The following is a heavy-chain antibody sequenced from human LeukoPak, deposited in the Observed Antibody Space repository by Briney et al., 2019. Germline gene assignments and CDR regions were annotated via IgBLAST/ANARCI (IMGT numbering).Heavy chain of an antibody. CDR2: IYSGGSR. V-gene: IGHV3-53*01. D-gene: IGHD6-19*01. Sequence: GGSLRLSCAASGFTVSSNYMSWVRQAPGKGLEWVSVIYSGGSRYYADSVKGRFTISRDNSKNTMYLQMNSLRAEDTAVYYCARGGIIVPDPDYWGQGTLVTVSS. CDR1: GFTVSSNY. CDR3: ARGGIIVPDPDY. J-gene: IGHJ4*02.